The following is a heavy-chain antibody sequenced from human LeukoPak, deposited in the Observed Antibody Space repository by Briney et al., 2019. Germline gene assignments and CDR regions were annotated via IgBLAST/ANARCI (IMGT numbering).Heavy chain of an antibody. CDR2: IFYSGTT. Sequence: SETLSLTCTVSGGSISSYYWSWIRQPPGKGLEWIGFIFYSGTTNYNPSLKSRVTISVDTSKNQFSPKLSSVTAADTAVYYCARGGWNKFDYWGQGILVTVSS. CDR3: ARGGWNKFDY. CDR1: GGSISSYY. V-gene: IGHV4-59*01. J-gene: IGHJ4*02. D-gene: IGHD3-22*01.